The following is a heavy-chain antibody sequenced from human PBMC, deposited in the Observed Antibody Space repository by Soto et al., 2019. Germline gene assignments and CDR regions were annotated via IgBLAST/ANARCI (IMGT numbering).Heavy chain of an antibody. CDR2: IYYSGST. CDR3: ARLNSYYDILTVFNWFVP. V-gene: IGHV4-59*01. CDR1: GGSISSYY. Sequence: SETLSLTCTVSGGSISSYYWSWIRQPPGKGLEWIGYIYYSGSTNYNPSLKSRVTISVDTSKNQFSLKLSSVTAADTAVYYCARLNSYYDILTVFNWFVPWGPGTLVTVSS. D-gene: IGHD3-9*01. J-gene: IGHJ5*02.